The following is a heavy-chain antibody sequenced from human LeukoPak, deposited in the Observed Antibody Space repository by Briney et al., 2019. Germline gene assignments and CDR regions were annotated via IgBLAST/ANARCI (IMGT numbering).Heavy chain of an antibody. J-gene: IGHJ3*02. CDR1: GASLSSGSYY. D-gene: IGHD3-22*01. CDR3: ARGPYSYDSSGAFDI. V-gene: IGHV4-61*02. Sequence: PSETLSLTCTVSGASLSSGSYYWSWIRQPAGKGLEWIGRISSSGSTNYNPSLKSRVTISVDTSKNQFSLKLSSVTAADTAVYFCARGPYSYDSSGAFDIWGQGTMVTVSS. CDR2: ISSSGST.